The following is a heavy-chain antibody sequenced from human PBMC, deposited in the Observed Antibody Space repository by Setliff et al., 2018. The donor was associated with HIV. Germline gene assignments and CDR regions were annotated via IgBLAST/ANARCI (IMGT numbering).Heavy chain of an antibody. CDR1: GGSISSSSYY. J-gene: IGHJ4*02. CDR2: IYYSGST. D-gene: IGHD2-15*01. CDR3: ARGAYCSGGSCYATLYYFDY. V-gene: IGHV4-39*07. Sequence: SETLSLTCTVSGGSISSSSYYWGWIRQPPGKGLEWIGSIYYSGSTYYNPSLKSRVTISVDTSKNQFSLKLSSVTAADTAVYYCARGAYCSGGSCYATLYYFDYWGQGTLVTVSS.